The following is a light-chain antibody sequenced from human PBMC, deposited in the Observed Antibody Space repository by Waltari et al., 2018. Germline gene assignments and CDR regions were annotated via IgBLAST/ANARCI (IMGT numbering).Light chain of an antibody. CDR1: QSLLDSEDGNTY. CDR2: GVS. Sequence: MSQTPLSLPVFLGKPAAICCRSSQSLLDSEDGNTYLEWYLQKPGQSPQLLIYGVSNRASGVPDRFSGSGSDTDFTLKITRVEAEDVGIYYCMQTLELPLTFGGGTKVEIK. J-gene: IGKJ4*01. CDR3: MQTLELPLT. V-gene: IGKV2-40*01.